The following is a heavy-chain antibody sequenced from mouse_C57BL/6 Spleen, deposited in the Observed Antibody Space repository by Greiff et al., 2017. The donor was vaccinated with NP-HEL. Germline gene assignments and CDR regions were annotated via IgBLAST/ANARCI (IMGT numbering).Heavy chain of an antibody. CDR1: GFTFSSYA. CDR2: ISDGGSYT. J-gene: IGHJ1*03. V-gene: IGHV5-4*01. D-gene: IGHD1-1*01. Sequence: EVKLVESGGGLVKPGGSLKLSCAASGFTFSSYAMSWVRQTPEKRLEWVATISDGGSYTYYPDNVKGRFTISRDNAKNNLYLQMSHLKSEDTAMYYCERDSPPYYYGSSYWYFDVWGTGTTVTVSS. CDR3: ERDSPPYYYGSSYWYFDV.